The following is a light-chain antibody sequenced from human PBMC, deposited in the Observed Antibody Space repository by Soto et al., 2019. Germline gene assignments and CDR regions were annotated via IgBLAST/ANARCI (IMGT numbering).Light chain of an antibody. CDR3: TSYTSSGTRL. V-gene: IGLV2-14*01. Sequence: QSALTQPASVSGSPGQSITISCTGTSSDFGGYNYVSWYQQHPGKAPKLMIYEVSNRPSGVSNRFSGSKSGNTASLTISGLQAEDEADYYCTSYTSSGTRLFGGGTKLNVL. CDR1: SSDFGGYNY. J-gene: IGLJ2*01. CDR2: EVS.